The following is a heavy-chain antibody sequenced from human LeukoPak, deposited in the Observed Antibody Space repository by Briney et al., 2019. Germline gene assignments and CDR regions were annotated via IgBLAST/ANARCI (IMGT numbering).Heavy chain of an antibody. CDR1: GYTFTSYG. V-gene: IGHV1-18*01. CDR2: ISAYYGNT. D-gene: IGHD2/OR15-2a*01. CDR3: ARGSPPFNIGDY. Sequence: ASVKVSCKASGYTFTSYGISWVRQAPGQGLEWMGWISAYYGNTNYAQKLQGRVTMTTDTSTSTAYMELRSLRSDDTAVYCCARGSPPFNIGDYWGQGTLVTVSS. J-gene: IGHJ4*02.